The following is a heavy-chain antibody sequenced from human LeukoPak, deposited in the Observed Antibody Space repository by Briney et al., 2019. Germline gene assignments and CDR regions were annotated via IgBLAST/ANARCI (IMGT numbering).Heavy chain of an antibody. CDR1: GYTFTDYY. D-gene: IGHD2-2*01. CDR3: VTEGYCISDSCYVH. Sequence: GASVKVSCKASGYTFTDYYMHWVVQAPGKGLEWMGRVDPADGEAAYAQKFQGRVTITADPSRDTAYMELTSLRSEDTAMYFCVTEGYCISDSCYVHWGQGTLVTVSS. V-gene: IGHV1-69-2*01. CDR2: VDPADGEA. J-gene: IGHJ4*02.